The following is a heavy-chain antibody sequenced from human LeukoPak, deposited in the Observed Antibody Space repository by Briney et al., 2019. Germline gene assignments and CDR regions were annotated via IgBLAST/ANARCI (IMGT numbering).Heavy chain of an antibody. D-gene: IGHD1-26*01. CDR2: ISAYNGNT. CDR1: GYTFTSYG. V-gene: IGHV1-18*01. J-gene: IGHJ6*03. CDR3: ARNGGSYYGYYYYYMDV. Sequence: ASVKVSCKASGYTFTSYGISWVRQAPGQGLEWMGWISAYNGNTNYAQKLQGRVTMTTDTSTSTAYMELRSLRSDDTAVYYCARNGGSYYGYYYYYMDVWGKGTTVTVSS.